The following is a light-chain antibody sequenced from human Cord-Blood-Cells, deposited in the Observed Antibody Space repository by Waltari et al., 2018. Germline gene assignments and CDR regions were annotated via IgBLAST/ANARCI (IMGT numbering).Light chain of an antibody. CDR1: SSALAVYTS. J-gene: IGLJ1*01. V-gene: IGLV2-14*01. Sequence: QSALTQPASASGSPGQSIPISCHGPSSALAVYTSVPWYQQHPGKAPKLMIYEVSNRPSGVSNRFSGSKSGNTASLTISGLQAEDEADYYCSSYTSSSTLVFGTGTKVTVL. CDR2: EVS. CDR3: SSYTSSSTLV.